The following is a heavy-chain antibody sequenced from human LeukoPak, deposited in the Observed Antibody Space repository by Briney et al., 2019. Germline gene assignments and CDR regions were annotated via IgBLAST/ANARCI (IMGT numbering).Heavy chain of an antibody. J-gene: IGHJ4*02. CDR3: ARDRGATGY. V-gene: IGHV4-59*01. D-gene: IGHD1-26*01. CDR1: GVSISSYY. Sequence: SETLSLTCTVSGVSISSYYWSWIRQPPGKGLEWIGYIYYSGSTNYNPSLKSRVTISVDTSKNQFSLKLSSVTAADTAVYYCARDRGATGYWGQGTLVTVSS. CDR2: IYYSGST.